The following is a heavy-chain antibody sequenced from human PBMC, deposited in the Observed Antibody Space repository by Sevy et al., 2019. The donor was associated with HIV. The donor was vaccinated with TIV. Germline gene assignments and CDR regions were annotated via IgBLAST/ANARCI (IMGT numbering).Heavy chain of an antibody. J-gene: IGHJ4*02. CDR1: GFTVSRNF. CDR2: IYSDGTT. D-gene: IGHD6-6*01. Sequence: GGSLRLSCAASGFTVSRNFMGWIRQAPGKGLEWVSIIYSDGTTFYADSVKGQFTISRDNSRNTLYLQMNTLRADDTAVYYCVGADRPNQGDFWGQGTLVTVSS. V-gene: IGHV3-53*01. CDR3: VGADRPNQGDF.